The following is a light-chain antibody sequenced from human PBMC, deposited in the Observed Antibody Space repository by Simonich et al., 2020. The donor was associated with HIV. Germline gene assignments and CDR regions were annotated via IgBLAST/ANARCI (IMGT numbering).Light chain of an antibody. CDR1: RSDVGSYNY. CDR3: SSYTSSSTRI. J-gene: IGLJ2*01. CDR2: DVS. V-gene: IGLV2-14*03. Sequence: QSALTQPASVSGFPGQLITISCTGTRSDVGSYNYVSWYQQHPGKAPKLIIYDVSNRPSGVSDRFSGSKSGNTASLTISGLQAEDEAEYYCSSYTSSSTRIFGGGTKLTVL.